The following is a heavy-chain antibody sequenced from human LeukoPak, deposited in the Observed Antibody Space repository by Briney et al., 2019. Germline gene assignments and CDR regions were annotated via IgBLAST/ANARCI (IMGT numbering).Heavy chain of an antibody. D-gene: IGHD6-19*01. Sequence: GGSLRLSCAASGFTFSSYEMNWVRHAPGKGLEWVSYISSSGSPIYYADSVEGRFTISRDNAKNSLYLQMNSLRAEDTAVYYCVLRGAVAAADFWGQGTLVTVSS. V-gene: IGHV3-48*03. CDR2: ISSSGSPI. CDR1: GFTFSSYE. J-gene: IGHJ4*02. CDR3: VLRGAVAAADF.